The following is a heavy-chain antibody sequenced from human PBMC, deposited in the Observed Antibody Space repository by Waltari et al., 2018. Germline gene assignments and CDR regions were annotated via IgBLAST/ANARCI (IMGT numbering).Heavy chain of an antibody. D-gene: IGHD2-21*02. J-gene: IGHJ5*02. V-gene: IGHV4-59*01. CDR3: ARGGGGDWEWFDP. CDR2: IYYTGST. CDR1: GGSISGFY. Sequence: QVQLQESGPSLLKPSETLSLICTVSGGSISGFYWSWVRQPPGKGLDWIGYIYYTGSTNVTPSLKSLVTMSVDPSKNQFSLKLSSVTAADTAFYYCARGGGGDWEWFDPWGQGTLVTVSS.